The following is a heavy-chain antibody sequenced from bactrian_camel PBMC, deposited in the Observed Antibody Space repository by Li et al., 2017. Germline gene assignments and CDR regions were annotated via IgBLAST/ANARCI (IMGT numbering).Heavy chain of an antibody. J-gene: IGHJ6*01. CDR3: VRSSDSWAFDS. D-gene: IGHD6*01. V-gene: IGHV3S25*01. CDR1: GFVFSRQW. CDR2: IDSAAGGT. Sequence: QLVESGGGLVQPGESLTLSCAASGFVFSRQWMFWVRQAPGKGLEWVSTIDSAAGGTYADSVKGRFTASRDNAKNTVYLQMNSLKPEDTAIYYCVRSSDSWAFDSWGQGTQV.